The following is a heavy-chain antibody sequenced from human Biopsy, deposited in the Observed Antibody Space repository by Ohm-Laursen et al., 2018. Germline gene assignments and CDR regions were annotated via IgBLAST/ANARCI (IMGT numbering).Heavy chain of an antibody. CDR1: GATLCGYS. Sequence: RLSCAASGATLCGYSMNWVRHAPGKVLEWGSSISASSIYIYYADLVKGRCTVSKETGKNTLYLHMNRLIAEDTAVYYCATEVVPAGIGGHWLDPWGQGTLVTVSS. V-gene: IGHV3-21*01. J-gene: IGHJ5*02. CDR3: ATEVVPAGIGGHWLDP. CDR2: ISASSIYI. D-gene: IGHD2-2*01.